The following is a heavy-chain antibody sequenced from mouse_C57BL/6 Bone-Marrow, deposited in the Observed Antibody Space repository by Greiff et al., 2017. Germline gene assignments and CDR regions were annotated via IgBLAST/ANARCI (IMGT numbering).Heavy chain of an antibody. Sequence: EVKLMESGGGLVKPGGSLKLSCAASGFTFSSYAMSWVRQTPEKRLEWVATISDGGSYTYYPDNVKGRFTISRDNAKNNLYLHMSHLKSEDTAMYYCARSVVATDYFDYWGQGTTLTVSS. D-gene: IGHD1-1*01. J-gene: IGHJ2*01. CDR1: GFTFSSYA. CDR2: ISDGGSYT. V-gene: IGHV5-4*03. CDR3: ARSVVATDYFDY.